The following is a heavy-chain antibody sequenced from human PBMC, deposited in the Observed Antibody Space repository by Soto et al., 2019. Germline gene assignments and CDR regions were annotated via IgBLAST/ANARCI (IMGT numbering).Heavy chain of an antibody. CDR1: EVNCSGHS. D-gene: IGHD3-10*01. CDR2: ISSSSSYI. Sequence: VGLMRHPRTAAEVNCSGHSRHWIRKDQGKGLEWVSSISSSSSYIYYEDSVKGRFTISRDNAKNSLYLQMNSLRAEDTAVYYCARYREYGVTGYYYGMGVWGQGTTVTRSS. J-gene: IGHJ6*02. CDR3: ARYREYGVTGYYYGMGV. V-gene: IGHV3-21*01.